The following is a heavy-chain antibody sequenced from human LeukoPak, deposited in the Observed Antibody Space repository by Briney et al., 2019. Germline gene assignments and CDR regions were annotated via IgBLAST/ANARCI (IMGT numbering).Heavy chain of an antibody. CDR3: ARDTNYDFWSEYYDAFDL. V-gene: IGHV1-69*13. Sequence: VASVKVSCKASGAAFTNFVISWVRQAPGQGLEWMGKIIPDFVTPNYAQKFQGRVTITADESTSTTYMELTGLKSEDTAVYYCARDTNYDFWSEYYDAFDLWGQGTMATVSS. CDR2: IIPDFVTP. D-gene: IGHD3-3*01. J-gene: IGHJ3*01. CDR1: GAAFTNFV.